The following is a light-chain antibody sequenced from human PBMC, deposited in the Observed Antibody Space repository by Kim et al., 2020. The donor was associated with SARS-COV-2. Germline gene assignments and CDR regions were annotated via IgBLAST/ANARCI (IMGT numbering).Light chain of an antibody. CDR3: QQYNDYPRT. V-gene: IGKV1-5*03. CDR2: KAS. CDR1: QNINNY. Sequence: ASVGSRVPITCRASQNINNYLAWYQQKPGKAPKLLIYKASSLESGVPSRFSGGGSGTEFTLTISSLQPDDFATYYCQQYNDYPRTFGQGTKVDIK. J-gene: IGKJ1*01.